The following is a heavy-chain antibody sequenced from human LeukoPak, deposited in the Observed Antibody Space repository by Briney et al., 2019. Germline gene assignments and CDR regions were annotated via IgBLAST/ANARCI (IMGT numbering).Heavy chain of an antibody. Sequence: SVKVSCKASGGTFSSYAISWVRQAPGQGLEWMGRIIPILGIANYAQKFQGRATITADKSTSTAYMELSSLRSEDTAVYYCARDCSGGSCWGGSDEVDYWGQGTLVTVSS. V-gene: IGHV1-69*04. CDR3: ARDCSGGSCWGGSDEVDY. D-gene: IGHD2-15*01. CDR2: IIPILGIA. J-gene: IGHJ4*02. CDR1: GGTFSSYA.